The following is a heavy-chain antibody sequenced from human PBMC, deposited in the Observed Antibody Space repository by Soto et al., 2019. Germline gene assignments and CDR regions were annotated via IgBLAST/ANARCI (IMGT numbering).Heavy chain of an antibody. CDR3: ARDGIGGTVFRGYLDY. CDR2: IRFDGSNE. J-gene: IGHJ4*02. Sequence: QEQLVESGGGVVQPGTSLRLSCAVPGGIFHGYGMHWVRQAPGKGLEWVAIIRFDGSNEEYADSVKGRFTISRDNSKNTVYLQRNTLGAEDTAVYYCARDGIGGTVFRGYLDYWGRGTVVTVSS. V-gene: IGHV3-33*01. D-gene: IGHD1-7*01. CDR1: GGIFHGYG.